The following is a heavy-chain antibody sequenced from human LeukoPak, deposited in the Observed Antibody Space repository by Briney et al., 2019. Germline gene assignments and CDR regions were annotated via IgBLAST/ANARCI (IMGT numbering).Heavy chain of an antibody. Sequence: PGRSLRLSCAASGFTFDGYAMHWVRQAPGKGLEWVSGISWNSGSIGYADSVKGRFTISRDNAKNSLYLQMNSLRAEDTALYYCAKEMGVVDTAMVTPSAIDYWGQGTLVTVSS. V-gene: IGHV3-9*01. CDR3: AKEMGVVDTAMVTPSAIDY. CDR1: GFTFDGYA. D-gene: IGHD5-18*01. CDR2: ISWNSGSI. J-gene: IGHJ4*02.